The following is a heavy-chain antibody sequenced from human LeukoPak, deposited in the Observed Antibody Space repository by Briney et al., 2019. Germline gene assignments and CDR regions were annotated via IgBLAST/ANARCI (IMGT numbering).Heavy chain of an antibody. Sequence: GASVKVSCKASGDTFTSYGISWVRQAPGQGLEWMGWISAYNGNTNYAQKLQGRVTMTTDTSTSTAYMELRSLRSDDTAVYYCASSKPYSSSWYYFDYWGQGTLVTVSS. CDR2: ISAYNGNT. D-gene: IGHD6-13*01. CDR1: GDTFTSYG. V-gene: IGHV1-18*01. J-gene: IGHJ4*02. CDR3: ASSKPYSSSWYYFDY.